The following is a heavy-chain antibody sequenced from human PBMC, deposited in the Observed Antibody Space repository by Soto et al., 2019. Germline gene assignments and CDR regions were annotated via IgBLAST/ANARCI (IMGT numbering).Heavy chain of an antibody. CDR1: GASIITDNW. J-gene: IGHJ4*02. V-gene: IGHV4-4*02. CDR2: IYHSGNT. Sequence: QVQLQESGPGLVKPSGTLSLTCALSGASIITDNWWSWVRQPPGKEMEWIGEIYHSGNTNFNPSVKSRLSISVDTSNNQFSLTVSSVTAADTAIYYCARASASSKLRGVVINWGQGTLVTVSS. D-gene: IGHD3-10*01. CDR3: ARASASSKLRGVVIN.